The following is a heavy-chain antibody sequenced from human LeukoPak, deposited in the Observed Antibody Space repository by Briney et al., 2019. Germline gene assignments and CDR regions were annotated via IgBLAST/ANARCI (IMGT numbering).Heavy chain of an antibody. CDR2: IIPIFGTA. D-gene: IGHD2-2*01. V-gene: IGHV1-69*13. CDR3: ARDVEDIVVVPAAIRPTYNWFDP. CDR1: GGTFSSYA. J-gene: IGHJ5*02. Sequence: ASVKVSCKASGGTFSSYAISWVRQAPGQGLEWMGGIIPIFGTANYAQKFQGRVTITADESKSTAYMELSSLRSEDTAVYYCARDVEDIVVVPAAIRPTYNWFDPWGQGTLVTVSS.